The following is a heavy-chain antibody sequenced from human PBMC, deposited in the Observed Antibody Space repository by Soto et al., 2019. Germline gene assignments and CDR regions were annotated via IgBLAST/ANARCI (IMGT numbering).Heavy chain of an antibody. CDR1: GGTFSSYA. J-gene: IGHJ6*02. CDR2: IIPIFGTA. CDR3: ARVVPAARIAYYYGMDV. V-gene: IGHV1-69*01. D-gene: IGHD2-2*01. Sequence: QVQLVQSGAEVKKPGSSVKVSCKASGGTFSSYAISWVRQAPGQGLEWMGGIIPIFGTANYAQKFQGGVTITADESTSTAYMELSSLRSEDTAVYYCARVVPAARIAYYYGMDVWGQGTTVTVSS.